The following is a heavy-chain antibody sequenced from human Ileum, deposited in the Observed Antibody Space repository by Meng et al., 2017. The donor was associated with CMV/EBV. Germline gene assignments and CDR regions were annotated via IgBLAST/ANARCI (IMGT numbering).Heavy chain of an antibody. CDR1: GGPISTYY. Sequence: HVRARGAGPWCVKPWETLFLTLPVSGGPISTYYWNWIRQPAGRELEWIGRVYNRDRTTYNPSLKSRVTMSVDTSKNQFSLTLYSVTAADTAVYFCARDREHTYGYTFEYWGQGALVTVSS. V-gene: IGHV4-4*07. D-gene: IGHD5-24*01. CDR3: ARDREHTYGYTFEY. J-gene: IGHJ4*02. CDR2: VYNRDRT.